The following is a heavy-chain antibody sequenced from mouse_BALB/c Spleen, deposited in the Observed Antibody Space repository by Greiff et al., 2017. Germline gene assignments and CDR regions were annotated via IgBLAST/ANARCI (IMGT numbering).Heavy chain of an antibody. CDR3: ASGYDDYYAMDY. D-gene: IGHD2-2*01. CDR2: ISYSGST. J-gene: IGHJ4*01. CDR1: GYSITSDYA. Sequence: EVKLQESGPGLVKPSQSLSLTCTVTGYSITSDYAWNWIRQFPGNKLEWMGYISYSGSTSYNPSLKSRISITRDTSKNQFFLQLNSVTTEDTATYYCASGYDDYYAMDYWGQGTSVTVSS. V-gene: IGHV3-2*02.